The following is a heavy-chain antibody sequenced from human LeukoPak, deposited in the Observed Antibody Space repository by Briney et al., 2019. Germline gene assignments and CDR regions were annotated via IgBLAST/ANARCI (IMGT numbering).Heavy chain of an antibody. CDR2: IRYDGSNK. CDR1: GFTFSSYG. Sequence: GGSLRLSCAASGFTFSSYGMHWVRQAPGKGLEWVAFIRYDGSNKYYADSVKGRFTISRDNSKNTLYLQMNSLRAEDTAVYYCAKDSAGYYDSSGYPDYWGQGTLVTVSS. V-gene: IGHV3-30*02. J-gene: IGHJ4*02. CDR3: AKDSAGYYDSSGYPDY. D-gene: IGHD3-22*01.